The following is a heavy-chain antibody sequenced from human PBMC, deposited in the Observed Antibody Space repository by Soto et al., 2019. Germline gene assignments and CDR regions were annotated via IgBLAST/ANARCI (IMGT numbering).Heavy chain of an antibody. D-gene: IGHD6-13*01. Sequence: ASVKVSCKASGYTSTGYYMHWVRQAPGQGLEWMGWINPNSGGTNYAQKFQGWVTMTRDTSISTAYMELSRLRSDDTAVYYCARVRVAAAGTYYYGMDVWGKGTTVTVSS. CDR1: GYTSTGYY. V-gene: IGHV1-2*04. CDR3: ARVRVAAAGTYYYGMDV. CDR2: INPNSGGT. J-gene: IGHJ6*04.